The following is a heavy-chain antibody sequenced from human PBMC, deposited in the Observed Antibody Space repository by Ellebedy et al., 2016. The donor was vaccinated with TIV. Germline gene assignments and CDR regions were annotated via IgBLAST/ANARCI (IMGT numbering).Heavy chain of an antibody. Sequence: SETLSLXXTVSSGSVSSGRHYLSWIRQPPGKGLEWIGYVYYTGTTNYNPSLKSRLTISVDTSKNQFSLKLRSVTAADTAVYYCATVSYNRPGSIIGHFFDYWGQGTLVTVSS. CDR1: SGSVSSGRHY. D-gene: IGHD3-10*01. J-gene: IGHJ4*02. V-gene: IGHV4-61*01. CDR2: VYYTGTT. CDR3: ATVSYNRPGSIIGHFFDY.